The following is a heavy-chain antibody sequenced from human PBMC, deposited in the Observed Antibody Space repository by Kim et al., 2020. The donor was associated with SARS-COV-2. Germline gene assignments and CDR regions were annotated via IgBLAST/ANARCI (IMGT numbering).Heavy chain of an antibody. V-gene: IGHV4-34*01. Sequence: SETLSLTCAVYGGSFSGYYWSWIRQPPGKGLEWIGEINHSGSTNYNPSLKSRVTISVDTSKNQFSLKLSSVTAADTAVYYCARHYYDSSGFYWYFDLWGRGTLVTVSS. J-gene: IGHJ2*01. D-gene: IGHD3-22*01. CDR1: GGSFSGYY. CDR3: ARHYYDSSGFYWYFDL. CDR2: INHSGST.